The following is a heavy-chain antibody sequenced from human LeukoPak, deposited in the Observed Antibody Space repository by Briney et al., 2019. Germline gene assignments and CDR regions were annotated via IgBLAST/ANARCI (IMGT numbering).Heavy chain of an antibody. J-gene: IGHJ4*02. CDR2: ISGSGGSI. V-gene: IGHV3-23*01. CDR3: AKSLILWFGELLSFDY. D-gene: IGHD3-10*01. CDR1: GFTFSTYA. Sequence: GGSLRLSCAASGFTFSTYALSWVRQAPGKGLEWVSVISGSGGSIYYADSVKGRFTISRDNSKNTLYLQMNSLRAEDTAVYYCAKSLILWFGELLSFDYWGQGTLVTVSS.